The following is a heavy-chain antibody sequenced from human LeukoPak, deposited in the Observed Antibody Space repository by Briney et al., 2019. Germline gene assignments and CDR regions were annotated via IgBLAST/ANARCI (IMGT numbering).Heavy chain of an antibody. CDR3: ARDEGGQSTSSDPFDY. V-gene: IGHV1-24*01. CDR2: FDPEDGET. J-gene: IGHJ4*02. Sequence: ASVKVSCKVSGYTLTELSMHWVRQAPGKGLEWMGGFDPEDGETIYAQKFQGRVTMTEDTSTDTAYMELSSLRSEDTAVYYCARDEGGQSTSSDPFDYWGQGTLVTVSS. D-gene: IGHD3-16*01. CDR1: GYTLTELS.